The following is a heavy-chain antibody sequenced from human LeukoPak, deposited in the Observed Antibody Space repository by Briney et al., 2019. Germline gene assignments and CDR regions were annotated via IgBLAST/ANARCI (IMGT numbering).Heavy chain of an antibody. D-gene: IGHD1-26*01. J-gene: IGHJ4*02. CDR2: IYSGGST. CDR1: GFTVSSNY. V-gene: IGHV3-66*01. CDR3: ARDSDSGSYHLDFDY. Sequence: GGSLRLSCAASGFTVSSNYMSWVGQAPGKGLEWVSVIYSGGSTYYADSVKRRFTISRDNSKNTLYLQMKSLRAEDTAVYYCARDSDSGSYHLDFDYWGQGTLVTVSS.